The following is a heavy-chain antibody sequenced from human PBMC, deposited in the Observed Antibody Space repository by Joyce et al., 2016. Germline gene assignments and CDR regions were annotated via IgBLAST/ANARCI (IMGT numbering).Heavy chain of an antibody. V-gene: IGHV5-51*01. CDR2: SYPDDSDA. CDR1: GYSFTKYW. CDR3: ARRGRFGELGLYQYGMDV. J-gene: IGHJ6*02. Sequence: EVQLVQSGAEVKKPGESLKISCRASGYSFTKYWIAWVRQMPGKGLEWMGGSYPDDSDARYSPSLQGQVTISADKSITTAYRQWNSLKASDTAMYYCARRGRFGELGLYQYGMDVWGQGTTLTVSS. D-gene: IGHD3-10*01.